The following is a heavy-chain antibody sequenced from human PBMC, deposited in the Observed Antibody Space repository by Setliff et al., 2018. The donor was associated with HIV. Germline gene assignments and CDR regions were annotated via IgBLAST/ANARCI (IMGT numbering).Heavy chain of an antibody. D-gene: IGHD3-3*01. V-gene: IGHV3-49*04. Sequence: GGSLRLSCAASGFTFDDYALTWVRQVPGKGLEWVGFVRSKPNGGTTDYAASVKGRFTISRDDAKTIAYLHMNSLTTDDTAVYFCTRDRRGSSSWSGYNGGFDYWGQGTLVTVS. CDR3: TRDRRGSSSWSGYNGGFDY. J-gene: IGHJ4*02. CDR2: VRSKPNGGTT. CDR1: GFTFDDYA.